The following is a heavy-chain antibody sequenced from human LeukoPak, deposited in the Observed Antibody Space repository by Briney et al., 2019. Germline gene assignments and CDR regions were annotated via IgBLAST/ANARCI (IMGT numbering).Heavy chain of an antibody. CDR2: ISGSGGST. CDR1: GLIFSSYA. Sequence: PGGSLRLSCAASGLIFSSYAMSWVRQAPGKGLEWVSGISGSGGSTYYADSVKGRFTISRDNSKNTLYLQVSGLRAEDTAVYYCAKRDRPCSGDCSAPYYFDYWGQGTLVTVSS. V-gene: IGHV3-23*01. D-gene: IGHD2-21*02. CDR3: AKRDRPCSGDCSAPYYFDY. J-gene: IGHJ4*02.